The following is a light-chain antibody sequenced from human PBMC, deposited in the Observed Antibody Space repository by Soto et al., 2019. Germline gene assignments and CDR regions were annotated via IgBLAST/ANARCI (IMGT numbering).Light chain of an antibody. Sequence: ENVLTQSPATLSLSPGERATLSCRASQSVSNYVAWYQQKPGQAPRLLIYDASSRATGIPARFSGSGSGTDFTLTTSSLEPEDFAVYYCQQRSKWLFGPRTKVDI. V-gene: IGKV3-11*01. CDR2: DAS. J-gene: IGKJ3*01. CDR3: QQRSKWL. CDR1: QSVSNY.